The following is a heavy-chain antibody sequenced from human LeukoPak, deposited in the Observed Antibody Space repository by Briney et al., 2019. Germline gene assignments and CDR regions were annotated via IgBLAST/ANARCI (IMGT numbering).Heavy chain of an antibody. D-gene: IGHD6-13*01. V-gene: IGHV4-30-2*01. CDR2: IYHGGST. CDR3: AREGIAAAGSGNWFDP. CDR1: GVSISSGGYS. Sequence: PSETLSLTCAVSGVSISSGGYSWSWLRQPPGKGLEWIGYIYHGGSTYYNPSLKSRITITVDRTKNQFSLKLSSVTAADTAVYYCAREGIAAAGSGNWFDPWGQGTLVTVSS. J-gene: IGHJ5*02.